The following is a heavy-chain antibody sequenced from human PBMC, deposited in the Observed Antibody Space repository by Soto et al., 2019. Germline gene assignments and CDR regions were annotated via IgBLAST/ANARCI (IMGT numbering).Heavy chain of an antibody. J-gene: IGHJ5*02. Sequence: QVQLQESGPGLVKPSQTLSLTCTVSGGSISSGGYYWSWIRQHPGKGLEWIGYIYYSGSTYYNPSLKSRVTLSXDXPKNQFSLKLSSVTAADTAVYYCARDQRSWYNWFDPWGQGTLVTVSS. CDR1: GGSISSGGYY. CDR3: ARDQRSWYNWFDP. V-gene: IGHV4-31*03. D-gene: IGHD6-13*01. CDR2: IYYSGST.